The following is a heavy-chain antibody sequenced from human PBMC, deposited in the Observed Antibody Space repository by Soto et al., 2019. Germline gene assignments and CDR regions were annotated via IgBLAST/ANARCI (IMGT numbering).Heavy chain of an antibody. CDR3: ARFKIFDWSTYSIFFDC. J-gene: IGHJ4*02. D-gene: IGHD3-9*01. V-gene: IGHV4-34*01. Sequence: QVQLHQWGAGVLKSSETLSLTCAVSGGSFSEYYWSWIRQPPGKGLEWLGEINHRGSSHYNPSHSSRIPMSVDSSKNQFSLRLNSVTAADTAVYYCARFKIFDWSTYSIFFDCWGQGALVTVSS. CDR1: GGSFSEYY. CDR2: INHRGSS.